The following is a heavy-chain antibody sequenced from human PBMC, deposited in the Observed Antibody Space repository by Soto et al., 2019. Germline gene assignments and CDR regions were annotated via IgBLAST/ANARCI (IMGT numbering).Heavy chain of an antibody. D-gene: IGHD2-15*01. CDR1: GFSFSTYN. Sequence: GCLTLAGTASGFSFSTYNMDWVRQAPGKRPEWIAYISTTSFTIYYADSVKGRFTISRDNDRNSLYLEVNSLRDEDTAVYYCARDRCYDGTCYSASDSWGQGTLVTVYS. J-gene: IGHJ5*01. V-gene: IGHV3-48*02. CDR3: ARDRCYDGTCYSASDS. CDR2: ISTTSFTI.